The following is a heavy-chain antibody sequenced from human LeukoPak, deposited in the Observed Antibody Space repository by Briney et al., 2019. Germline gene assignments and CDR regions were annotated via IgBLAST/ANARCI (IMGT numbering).Heavy chain of an antibody. CDR2: FTSGGGT. CDR3: AKSKDGYNYGAFHI. J-gene: IGHJ3*02. D-gene: IGHD5-24*01. V-gene: IGHV3-23*01. CDR1: GFPFSSYS. Sequence: GGSLRLSCAASGFPFSSYSMSWFRQAPGKGLEWVSVFTSGGGTKYADSVKGRFTISRDIPKNTLYLQMNSLRAEDTALYYCAKSKDGYNYGAFHIWGQGTMVTVSS.